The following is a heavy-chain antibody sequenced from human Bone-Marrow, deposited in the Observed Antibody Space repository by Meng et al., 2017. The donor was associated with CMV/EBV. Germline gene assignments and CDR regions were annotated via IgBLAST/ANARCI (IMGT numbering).Heavy chain of an antibody. V-gene: IGHV3-23*01. CDR2: ISGRGGST. CDR3: ARDFFGVAFYYYYGMDV. J-gene: IGHJ6*02. Sequence: GGSLRLSCAASGFTFSSYAMSWVRQAPGRGLEWVSAISGRGGSTYYADSVKGRFTLSRDNSKNTLYLQMNSLRAEDTAVYYCARDFFGVAFYYYYGMDVWGQGTTVTVSS. D-gene: IGHD3-3*01. CDR1: GFTFSSYA.